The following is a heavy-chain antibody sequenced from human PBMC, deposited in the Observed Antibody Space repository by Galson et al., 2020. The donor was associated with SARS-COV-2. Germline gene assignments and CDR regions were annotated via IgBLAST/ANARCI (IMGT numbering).Heavy chain of an antibody. Sequence: ASETLSLTCTVSGGSISSGGYYWSWIRQHPGKGLEWIGYIYYSGSTYYNPSLKSRLTISVDTSKNQFSLKLSSVSAADTAVYYCGRTRGSSSWFDPWGQGTLVTVSS. V-gene: IGHV4-31*03. CDR1: GGSISSGGYY. CDR3: GRTRGSSSWFDP. CDR2: IYYSGST. J-gene: IGHJ5*02. D-gene: IGHD6-13*01.